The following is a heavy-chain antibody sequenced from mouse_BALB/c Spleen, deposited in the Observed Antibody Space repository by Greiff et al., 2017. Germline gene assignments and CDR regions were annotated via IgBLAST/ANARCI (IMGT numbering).Heavy chain of an antibody. D-gene: IGHD2-2*01. J-gene: IGHJ2*01. CDR3: ARLVVYGYAGDYFDY. CDR1: GYTFTSYW. CDR2: INPSTGYT. Sequence: VQRVESGAELAKPGASVKMSCKASGYTFTSYWMHWVKQRPGQGLEWIGYINPSTGYTEYNQKFKDKATLTADKSSSTAYMQLSSLTSEDSAVYYCARLVVYGYAGDYFDYWGQGTTLTVSS. V-gene: IGHV1-7*01.